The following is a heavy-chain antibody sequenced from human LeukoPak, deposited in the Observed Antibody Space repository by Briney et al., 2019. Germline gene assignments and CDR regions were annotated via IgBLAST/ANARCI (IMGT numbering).Heavy chain of an antibody. CDR3: ARRRYFDY. V-gene: IGHV4-59*12. CDR2: IYYSGST. CDR1: GGSISSYY. Sequence: SETLSLTCTVSGGSISSYYWSWIRQPPGKGLEWIGYIYYSGSTNYNPSLKSRVTISVDTSKNQFSLKLSSVTAADTAVYYCARRRYFDYWGQGTLVTVSS. J-gene: IGHJ4*02.